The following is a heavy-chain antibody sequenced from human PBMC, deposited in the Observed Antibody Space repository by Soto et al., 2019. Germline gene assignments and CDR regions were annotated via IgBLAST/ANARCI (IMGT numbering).Heavy chain of an antibody. D-gene: IGHD2-15*01. CDR2: IYYSGST. CDR3: ARGSASYIYYYYGMDV. CDR1: GGSISSYY. Sequence: ASETLSLTCTVSGGSISSYYWSWIRQPPGKGLEWIGYIYYSGSTNYNPSLKSRVTISVDTSKNQFSLKLSSVTAADTAVYYCARGSASYIYYYYGMDVWGQGTTVTVSS. V-gene: IGHV4-59*01. J-gene: IGHJ6*02.